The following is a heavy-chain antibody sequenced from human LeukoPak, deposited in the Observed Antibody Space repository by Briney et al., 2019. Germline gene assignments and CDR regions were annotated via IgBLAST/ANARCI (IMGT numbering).Heavy chain of an antibody. D-gene: IGHD3-9*01. CDR2: IYYSGGT. Sequence: SQTLSLTCTVSGGSISSGGYYWSWIRQHPGKGLEWIGYIYYSGGTYYNPSLKSRVTISVDTSKNQFSLKLSSVTAADTAVYYCARDREVGYYDILTGYRYYYGMDVWGRGTTVTVSS. V-gene: IGHV4-31*03. J-gene: IGHJ6*02. CDR3: ARDREVGYYDILTGYRYYYGMDV. CDR1: GGSISSGGYY.